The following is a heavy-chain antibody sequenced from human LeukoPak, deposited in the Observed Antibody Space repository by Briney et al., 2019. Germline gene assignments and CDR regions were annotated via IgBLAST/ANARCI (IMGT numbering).Heavy chain of an antibody. CDR3: AGVVTAIPNWFDS. CDR1: GFTFSSYA. Sequence: GGSLRLSCAASGFTFSSYAMSWVRQAPGKGLEWVSAISGSGGSTYYADSVKGRFTISRDNSKNTLYLRMNSLRAEDTAVYYCAGVVTAIPNWFDSWGQGTLVTVSS. V-gene: IGHV3-23*01. CDR2: ISGSGGST. D-gene: IGHD2-21*02. J-gene: IGHJ5*01.